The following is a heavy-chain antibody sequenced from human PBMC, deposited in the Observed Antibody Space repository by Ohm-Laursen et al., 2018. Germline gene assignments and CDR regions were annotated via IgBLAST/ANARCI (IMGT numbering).Heavy chain of an antibody. V-gene: IGHV1-2*02. CDR2: ISPNSGVT. Sequence: VASVKVSCKASGYTFTGYYMHWVRQAPGQGLEWMGWISPNSGVTNYAQKFQGRVTMTRDTSISTAYMELSRLRSDDTAVYYCARAGNYDILTGVFDYWGQGTLVTVSS. CDR3: ARAGNYDILTGVFDY. J-gene: IGHJ4*02. CDR1: GYTFTGYY. D-gene: IGHD3-9*01.